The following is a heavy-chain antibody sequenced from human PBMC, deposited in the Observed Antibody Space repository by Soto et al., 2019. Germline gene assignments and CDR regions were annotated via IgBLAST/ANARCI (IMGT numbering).Heavy chain of an antibody. J-gene: IGHJ4*02. CDR3: AKDRLGYYDSSGYYYYDY. CDR2: ISGSGGST. V-gene: IGHV3-23*01. CDR1: GFTFSIYA. D-gene: IGHD3-22*01. Sequence: GGSLRLSCAASGFTFSIYAMSWVRHAPGKGLEWVSAISGSGGSTYYADSVKGRFTISRDNSKNTLYLQMNSLRAEDTAVYYCAKDRLGYYDSSGYYYYDYWGQGTLVTVSS.